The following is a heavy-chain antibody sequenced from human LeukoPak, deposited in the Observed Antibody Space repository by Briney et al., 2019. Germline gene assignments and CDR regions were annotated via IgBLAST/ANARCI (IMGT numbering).Heavy chain of an antibody. CDR2: ISSSGNTI. CDR1: GFTFSDYY. J-gene: IGHJ4*02. CDR3: AKDVTRYSGYDLVFDY. Sequence: GGSLRLSCAASGFTFSDYYMSWIRQAPGKGLEWVSYISSSGNTIYYADSVKGRFTISRDNAKNSLYLQMNSLRAEDTAVYYCAKDVTRYSGYDLVFDYWGQGTLVTVSS. V-gene: IGHV3-11*01. D-gene: IGHD5-12*01.